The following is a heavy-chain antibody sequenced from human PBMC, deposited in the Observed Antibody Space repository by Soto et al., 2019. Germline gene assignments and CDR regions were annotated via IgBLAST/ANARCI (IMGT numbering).Heavy chain of an antibody. CDR2: ISYDGSNK. D-gene: IGHD4-17*01. Sequence: QVQLVESGGGVVQPGRSLRLSCAASGFTFSSYAMHWVRQAPGKGLEWVAVISYDGSNKYYADSVKGRFTISRDNSKNTLYLQMNSLRAEDTAVYYCASTVTTDYWGQGTLVTVSS. J-gene: IGHJ4*02. CDR3: ASTVTTDY. V-gene: IGHV3-30-3*01. CDR1: GFTFSSYA.